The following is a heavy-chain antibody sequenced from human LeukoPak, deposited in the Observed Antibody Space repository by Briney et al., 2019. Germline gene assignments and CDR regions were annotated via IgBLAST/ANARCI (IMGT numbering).Heavy chain of an antibody. Sequence: GGSLRLSCAASGFTFSSYSMNWVRQAPGKGLEWVSYIISSSSTISYADSVKGRFTISRDNAKNSLFLQMNSLRAEDTAVYYCAAYGDYHYWGQVTLVTVSS. CDR2: IISSSSTI. CDR1: GFTFSSYS. J-gene: IGHJ4*02. D-gene: IGHD4-17*01. CDR3: AAYGDYHY. V-gene: IGHV3-48*01.